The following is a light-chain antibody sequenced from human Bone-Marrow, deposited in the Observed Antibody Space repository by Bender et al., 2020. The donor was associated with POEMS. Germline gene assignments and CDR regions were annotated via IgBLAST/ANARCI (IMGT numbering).Light chain of an antibody. J-gene: IGLJ3*02. CDR1: SSDVGGYNY. V-gene: IGLV2-14*01. CDR3: ASYTSSITVV. Sequence: SALTQPASVSGSPGQSITISCTGSSSDVGGYNYVSWYQQYPGKAPKLMIFDVSYRPSGVSNRFSGSKAGNTASLTISGLQPEDEGDYYCASYTSSITVVFGGGTKLTVL. CDR2: DVS.